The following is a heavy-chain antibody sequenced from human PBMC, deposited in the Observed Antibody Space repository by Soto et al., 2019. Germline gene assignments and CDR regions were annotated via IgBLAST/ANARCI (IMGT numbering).Heavy chain of an antibody. Sequence: EVHLLESGGGLVQPGGSLRLSCAVSGFTFSSYAMTWLRQTPGKGLEWVSSIAVNADTIHYADSVKGRFTISRDNSKSTLFLQMNSLRAEDTAVYHCARVGRSDSWDMWFDSWGQGIRVTVSS. D-gene: IGHD2-21*02. CDR1: GFTFSSYA. V-gene: IGHV3-23*01. CDR2: IAVNADTI. CDR3: ARVGRSDSWDMWFDS. J-gene: IGHJ5*01.